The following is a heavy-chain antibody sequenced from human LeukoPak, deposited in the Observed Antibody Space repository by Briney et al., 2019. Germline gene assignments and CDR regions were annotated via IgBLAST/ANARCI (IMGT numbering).Heavy chain of an antibody. CDR1: GFTFSSYS. CDR2: ISSGSSYI. J-gene: IGHJ4*02. Sequence: GGSLRLSCAASGFTFSSYSINWVRQAPGKGLEWVSSISSGSSYIYYADSVKGRFTISRDNSKNSLYLQMNSLRAEDTAVYYCARGIVAAGNIDYWGQGTLVTVSS. CDR3: ARGIVAAGNIDY. V-gene: IGHV3-21*01. D-gene: IGHD6-13*01.